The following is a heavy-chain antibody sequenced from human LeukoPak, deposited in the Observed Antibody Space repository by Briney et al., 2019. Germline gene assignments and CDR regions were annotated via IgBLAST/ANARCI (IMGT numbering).Heavy chain of an antibody. J-gene: IGHJ5*02. CDR1: GGSISSYY. D-gene: IGHD2-21*02. Sequence: SETLSLTCTVSGGSISSYYWNWIRQPAGKGLEWIGRIYTSGSTNYNPSLKSRVTMSVDTSKNQFSLKLSSVTAADTAVYYCARDRHIVVVTARRGNWFDPWGQGTLVTVSS. CDR2: IYTSGST. CDR3: ARDRHIVVVTARRGNWFDP. V-gene: IGHV4-4*07.